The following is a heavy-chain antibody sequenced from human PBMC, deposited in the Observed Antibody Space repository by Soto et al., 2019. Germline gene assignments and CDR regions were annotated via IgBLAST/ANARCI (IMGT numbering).Heavy chain of an antibody. D-gene: IGHD1-7*01. CDR2: TYYRSRWYN. CDR3: AGTTSHQWYYMDV. J-gene: IGHJ6*03. Sequence: QVQLQESGPGLVKPSQTLSLTCAISGDSVSSNSAAWNWIRLSPSRGLEWLARTYYRSRWYNDYAVSVRSRITVNPDTSKKQFSLRLTSVTPEDTAVYYCAGTTSHQWYYMDVWGKGTTVTVSS. CDR1: GDSVSSNSAA. V-gene: IGHV6-1*01.